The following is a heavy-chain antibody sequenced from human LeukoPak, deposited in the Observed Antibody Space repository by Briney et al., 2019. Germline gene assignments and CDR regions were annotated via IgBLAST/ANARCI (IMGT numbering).Heavy chain of an antibody. CDR3: ARGGSSWSLYYYYMDV. V-gene: IGHV3-21*01. Sequence: GGSLRLSCAASGFTFSSYSMNWVRQAPGKGLEWASSISSSSSYIYYADSVKGRFTISRDNAKNSLYLQMNSLRAEDTAVYYCARGGSSWSLYYYYMDVWGKGTTVTVSS. CDR1: GFTFSSYS. CDR2: ISSSSSYI. J-gene: IGHJ6*03. D-gene: IGHD6-13*01.